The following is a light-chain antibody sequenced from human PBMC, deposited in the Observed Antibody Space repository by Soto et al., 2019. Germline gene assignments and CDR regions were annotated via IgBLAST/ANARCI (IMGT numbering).Light chain of an antibody. CDR2: DVS. CDR1: QSISRN. J-gene: IGKJ2*01. Sequence: EVGMTQSPGTLSVSPGERATLSCRASQSISRNLAWYQQKPGRAPRLLIYDVSTRATGVPARFSGSGSETEFTLTISSLQSDDFAVSYCQQYHNWPPYTFGQGTKLEIK. CDR3: QQYHNWPPYT. V-gene: IGKV3-15*01.